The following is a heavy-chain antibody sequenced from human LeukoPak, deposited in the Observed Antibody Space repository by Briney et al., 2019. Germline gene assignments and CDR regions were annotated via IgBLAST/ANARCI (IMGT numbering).Heavy chain of an antibody. D-gene: IGHD5-18*01. V-gene: IGHV1-69*13. J-gene: IGHJ5*02. CDR1: GGTFSSYA. CDR3: ARDLPLGGYSYGWKGWFDP. Sequence: EASVKVSCKASGGTFSSYAISWVRQAPGQGLEWMGGIIPIFGTANYAQKFQGRVTITADESTSTAYMELSSLRFEDTAVYYCARDLPLGGYSYGWKGWFDPWGQGTLVTVSS. CDR2: IIPIFGTA.